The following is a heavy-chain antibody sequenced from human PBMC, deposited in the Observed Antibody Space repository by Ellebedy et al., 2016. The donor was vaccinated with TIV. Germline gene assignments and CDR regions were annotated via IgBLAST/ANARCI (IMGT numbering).Heavy chain of an antibody. Sequence: AASVKVSCKASGYTFTSYAMHWVRQAPGQRLEWMGWINAGNGNTKYSQKFQGRVTITRDTSASTAYMELSSLRSEDTAVYYCARGYLYCSGTYPCYFDYWGQGTPVTVSS. CDR3: ARGYLYCSGTYPCYFDY. CDR1: GYTFTSYA. CDR2: INAGNGNT. D-gene: IGHD3-10*01. V-gene: IGHV1-3*01. J-gene: IGHJ4*02.